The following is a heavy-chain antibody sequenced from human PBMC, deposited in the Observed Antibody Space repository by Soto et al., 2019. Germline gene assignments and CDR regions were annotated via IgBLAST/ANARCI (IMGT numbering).Heavy chain of an antibody. CDR2: ISNSGTSI. CDR3: ARVRFFYGPDKYSLSFDS. CDR1: GFTFNDYY. V-gene: IGHV3-11*01. Sequence: GGSLRLSCAASGFTFNDYYTSWIRQAPGKGLEWVSYISNSGTSIVYGDSVKGRFTISRDNAKNSLHLQMNSLRAEDTAVYYCARVRFFYGPDKYSLSFDSWGQGSLVTVSS. D-gene: IGHD3-10*01. J-gene: IGHJ4*02.